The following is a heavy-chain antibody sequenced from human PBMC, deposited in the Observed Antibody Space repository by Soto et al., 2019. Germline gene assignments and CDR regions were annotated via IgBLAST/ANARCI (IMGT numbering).Heavy chain of an antibody. Sequence: QVQLVESGGGVVQPGRSLRLSCAASGFTFSSSGMHWVRQAPGKGLEWVTIIWHDESNENYADSVKGRFTISRDNSKNTXXRQMNSLRAEDTAVYYCAREQGGWGRGFRNYGMDVGGQGTTVTGSS. CDR3: AREQGGWGRGFRNYGMDV. CDR2: IWHDESNE. V-gene: IGHV3-33*01. D-gene: IGHD3-10*01. CDR1: GFTFSSSG. J-gene: IGHJ6*02.